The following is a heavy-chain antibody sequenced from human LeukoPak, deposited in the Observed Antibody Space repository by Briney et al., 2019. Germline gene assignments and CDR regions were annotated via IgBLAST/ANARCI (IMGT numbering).Heavy chain of an antibody. Sequence: SETLSLTCSVSGGSITSSSYYWAWIRQPPEKGLEWIGSIYYTGGTNYSPSLKSRVTISVDTSKNQFSLKLSSVTAADTAVYYCARGTTIPAASGDYWGQGTLVTVSS. J-gene: IGHJ4*02. CDR1: GGSITSSSYY. V-gene: IGHV4-39*01. CDR3: ARGTTIPAASGDY. CDR2: IYYTGGT. D-gene: IGHD2-2*01.